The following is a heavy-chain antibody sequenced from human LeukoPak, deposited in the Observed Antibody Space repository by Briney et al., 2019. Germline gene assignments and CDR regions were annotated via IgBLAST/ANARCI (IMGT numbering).Heavy chain of an antibody. J-gene: IGHJ4*02. CDR3: AGERGEEYSSGWYKTNFFDN. D-gene: IGHD6-19*01. CDR1: GDSFSSVTDY. Sequence: SETLSLTCSVSGDSFSSVTDYWAWIRQPRGKGLEWIASGDYSGGTYYNPSLESRVAISADMSKKQISLKLTSVTGADTAIYYCAGERGEEYSSGWYKTNFFDNWGQGIRVTVSS. V-gene: IGHV4-39*07. CDR2: GDYSGGT.